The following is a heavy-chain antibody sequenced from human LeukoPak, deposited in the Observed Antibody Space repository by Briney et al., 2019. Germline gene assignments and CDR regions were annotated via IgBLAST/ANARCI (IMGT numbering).Heavy chain of an antibody. D-gene: IGHD5-24*01. V-gene: IGHV3-9*01. CDR1: GFTFDDYA. J-gene: IGHJ5*02. CDR2: ISWNSGSI. Sequence: TGGSLRLSCAASGFTFDDYAMHWVRQAPGKGLEWVSGISWNSGSIGYADSVKGRFTISRDDAKNSLYLQMNSLRAEDTAVYYCARSGPDGGFDPWGQGTLVTVSS. CDR3: ARSGPDGGFDP.